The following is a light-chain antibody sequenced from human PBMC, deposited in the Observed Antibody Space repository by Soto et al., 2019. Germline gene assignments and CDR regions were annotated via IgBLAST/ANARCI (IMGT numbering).Light chain of an antibody. CDR3: SLRTSTSTRV. J-gene: IGLJ1*01. CDR1: TSDVGGYNS. Sequence: QSALTQPASVSGSPGQSITISCTGTTSDVGGYNSVSWYQQHPGKAPELMIYDVSNRPSGISYRFSGSKSGNTASLTISGLQAEDEADYYCSLRTSTSTRVFGTGTKVTVL. CDR2: DVS. V-gene: IGLV2-14*01.